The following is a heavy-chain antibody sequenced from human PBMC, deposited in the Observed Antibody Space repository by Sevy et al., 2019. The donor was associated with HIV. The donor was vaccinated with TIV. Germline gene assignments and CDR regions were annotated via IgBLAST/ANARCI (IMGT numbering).Heavy chain of an antibody. Sequence: ASVKVSCKASGYTFTGDYMHWVRQTPGQGLEWMGWINPKRGDTKSAQRFQGRVTMTRDTSISTAYMELSGLRFDDTAVYYCARAGTLYSGYTYGSIDFWGQGTLVTVSS. CDR1: GYTFTGDY. D-gene: IGHD5-18*01. CDR3: ARAGTLYSGYTYGSIDF. CDR2: INPKRGDT. J-gene: IGHJ4*02. V-gene: IGHV1-2*02.